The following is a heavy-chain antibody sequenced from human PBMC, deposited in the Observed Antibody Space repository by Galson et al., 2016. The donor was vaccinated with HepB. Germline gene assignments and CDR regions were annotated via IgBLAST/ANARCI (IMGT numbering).Heavy chain of an antibody. J-gene: IGHJ4*02. CDR1: GFSFSNSGVG. CDR2: IYWDDEE. D-gene: IGHD3-10*01. CDR3: MYRRFRVDETMSET. Sequence: PALVKPTQTLTLTCSFSGFSFSNSGVGVGWIRQPPGKALEWLALIYWDDEERYNPSLKTRVSITKDKSQVVLRMTNMDPVDTATYYCMYRRFRVDETMSETWGQGTLVTVSS. V-gene: IGHV2-5*02.